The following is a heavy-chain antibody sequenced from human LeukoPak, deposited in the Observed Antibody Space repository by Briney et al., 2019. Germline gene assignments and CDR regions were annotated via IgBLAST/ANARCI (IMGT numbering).Heavy chain of an antibody. CDR3: ARGGYSREYYYYYYGMDV. CDR1: VCTFSSYA. D-gene: IGHD6-25*01. J-gene: IGHJ6*02. V-gene: IGHV1-69*13. Sequence: SVKVSCQACVCTFSSYAISWVRQAPGRGLEWVGGIIPIFGTANYAQKFQGRVTITADESTSTAYMELSSLRSEDTAVYYCARGGYSREYYYYYYGMDVWGQGTTVTVSS. CDR2: IIPIFGTA.